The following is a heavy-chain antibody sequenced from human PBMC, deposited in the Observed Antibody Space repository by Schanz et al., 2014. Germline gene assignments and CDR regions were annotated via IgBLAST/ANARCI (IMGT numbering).Heavy chain of an antibody. CDR3: AKALRYFDWLLALDY. Sequence: EVQLLESGGRLVQPGGSLRLSCVASGFTFFGSFAMSWVRQAPGKGLEWVSTIASGGSHTFYADSVTGRFTISGDNSKNTLYLQMNSLRAEDTAVYYCAKALRYFDWLLALDYWGQGTLVTVSS. CDR2: IASGGSHT. J-gene: IGHJ4*02. CDR1: GFTFFGSFA. V-gene: IGHV3-23*01. D-gene: IGHD3-9*01.